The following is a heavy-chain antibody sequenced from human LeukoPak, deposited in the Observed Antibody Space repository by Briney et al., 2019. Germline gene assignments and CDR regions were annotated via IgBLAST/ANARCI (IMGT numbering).Heavy chain of an antibody. J-gene: IGHJ4*02. CDR1: GGSFSDNY. Sequence: PSETLSLTCAIYGGSFSDNYWSWIRQPPGKGLEWIGEINQSGTTNYNPSLKSPVTISVDTSTNQFSLKLSSVTAADTAVYYRARTSKSPYDYVWGSDQLPYLFDYWGQGTLVTVSS. V-gene: IGHV4-34*01. D-gene: IGHD3-16*02. CDR2: INQSGTT. CDR3: ARTSKSPYDYVWGSDQLPYLFDY.